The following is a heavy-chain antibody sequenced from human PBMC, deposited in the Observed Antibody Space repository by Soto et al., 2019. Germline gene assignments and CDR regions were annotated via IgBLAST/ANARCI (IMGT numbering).Heavy chain of an antibody. CDR1: XXXXSDYY. J-gene: IGHJ6*02. Sequence: QVQLVESGGGLVKPGGSLXXSCAASXXXXSDYYMSWIRQAPGKGLEWVSYISSSGSTIYYADSVKGRFTISRDNAKNSLYLQMNSLRAEDTAVYYCARGGGTIFGVHYYYYGMDVWGQGTTVTVSS. V-gene: IGHV3-11*01. CDR3: ARGGGTIFGVHYYYYGMDV. D-gene: IGHD3-3*01. CDR2: ISSSGSTI.